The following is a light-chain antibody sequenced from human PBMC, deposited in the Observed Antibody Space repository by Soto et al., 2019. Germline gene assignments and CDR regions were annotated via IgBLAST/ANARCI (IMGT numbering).Light chain of an antibody. CDR2: VAS. CDR3: QQRASTPLI. Sequence: DIQMNQSPSSLSASVGDRVTITCRASQSVGTYVSWYQQKEGKAPKLLINVASTLQSGVASTFSGSGSGTDFTLAISSLQPEHFATYYCQQRASTPLILGGGARVEIK. V-gene: IGKV1-39*01. CDR1: QSVGTY. J-gene: IGKJ4*01.